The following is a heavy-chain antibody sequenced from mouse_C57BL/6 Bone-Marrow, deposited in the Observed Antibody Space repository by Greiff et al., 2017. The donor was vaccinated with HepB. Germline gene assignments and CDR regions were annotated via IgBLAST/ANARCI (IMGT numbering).Heavy chain of an antibody. CDR3: ARYYGSNYAMDY. V-gene: IGHV1-69*01. J-gene: IGHJ4*01. D-gene: IGHD1-1*01. CDR1: GYTFTSYW. Sequence: QVQLQQPGAELVMPGASVKLSCKASGYTFTSYWMHWVNQRPGQGLEWIGEIDPSDSYTNYNQKFKGKSTLTVDKSSSTAYMQLSSLTSEDSAVYYCARYYGSNYAMDYWGQGTSVTVTS. CDR2: IDPSDSYT.